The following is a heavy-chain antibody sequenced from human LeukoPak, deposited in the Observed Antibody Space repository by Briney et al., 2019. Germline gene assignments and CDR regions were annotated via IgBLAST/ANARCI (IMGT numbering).Heavy chain of an antibody. D-gene: IGHD1-26*01. CDR1: GYTFTSYG. CDR2: ISPYNSNT. V-gene: IGHV1-18*01. Sequence: ASVKVSCKASGYTFTSYGISWVRQAPGQGLEWMGWISPYNSNTKYLQKFQGRVTMTTDTSTSTAYVEVRSLRSDDTAVYYCAREESIGSYQFLHDYWGQGTLVTVSS. J-gene: IGHJ4*02. CDR3: AREESIGSYQFLHDY.